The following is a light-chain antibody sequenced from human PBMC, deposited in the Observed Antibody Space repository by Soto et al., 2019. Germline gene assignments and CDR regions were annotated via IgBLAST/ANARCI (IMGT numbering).Light chain of an antibody. CDR2: DDD. V-gene: IGLV3-21*02. J-gene: IGLJ2*01. Sequence: SYELTQPPSVSVAPGQTAIITCGGDKLHTKNVHWYQQRPGQAPVLVIYDDDDRPSGIPERVSGSNSGNLATLTLSRVEARDEADYFCQVWDPNSGAVFGGGTKLTVL. CDR1: KLHTKN. CDR3: QVWDPNSGAV.